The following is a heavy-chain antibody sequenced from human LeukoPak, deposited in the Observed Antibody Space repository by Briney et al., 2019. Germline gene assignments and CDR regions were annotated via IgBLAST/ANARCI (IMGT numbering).Heavy chain of an antibody. V-gene: IGHV3-74*01. CDR1: GFTFSSSW. CDR2: INERGSST. D-gene: IGHD5-12*01. J-gene: IGHJ4*02. Sequence: GGSLRLSCAASGFTFSSSWLHWVRQAPGKGLVWVSRINERGSSTSYADSVKGRFTISRDYAKNTLYLQMNSLRADDTAVYYCAGGRLVAASKAVAIDYWGQGTLVTVSS. CDR3: AGGRLVAASKAVAIDY.